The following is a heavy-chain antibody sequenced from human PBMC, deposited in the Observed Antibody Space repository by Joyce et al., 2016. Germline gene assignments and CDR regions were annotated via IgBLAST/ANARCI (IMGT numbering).Heavy chain of an antibody. CDR3: ARQDCSSASCFSYYYYYYMDV. CDR1: GVSISSSTYY. V-gene: IGHV4-39*01. D-gene: IGHD2-2*01. J-gene: IGHJ6*03. Sequence: QLHLQESGPGLVKSSETLSLTCTVSGVSISSSTYYWGWIRQPPGKGLEWIASIYSRGSTYYIPSRKSRVTISVDTSKNQFSLRLSSVTAADTAVYYCARQDCSSASCFSYYYYYYMDVWGKGTTVTVSS. CDR2: IYSRGST.